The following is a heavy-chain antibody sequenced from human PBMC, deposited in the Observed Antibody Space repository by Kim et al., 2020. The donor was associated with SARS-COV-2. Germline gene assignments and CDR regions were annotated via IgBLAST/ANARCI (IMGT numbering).Heavy chain of an antibody. J-gene: IGHJ4*02. CDR3: ARGQAYDSSGYYYVYLDF. D-gene: IGHD3-22*01. Sequence: SETLSLTCAVYGGSFSGYYWSWIRQPPGKGLEWIGEINHSGSTNYNPSLKSRVTISVDTSKNQFSLKLSSVTAADTAVYYCARGQAYDSSGYYYVYLDFWGQGTLVTVSS. CDR2: INHSGST. CDR1: GGSFSGYY. V-gene: IGHV4-34*01.